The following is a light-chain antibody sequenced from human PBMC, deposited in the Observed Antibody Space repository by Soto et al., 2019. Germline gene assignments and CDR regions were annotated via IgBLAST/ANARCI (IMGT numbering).Light chain of an antibody. CDR2: GVT. CDR1: RSDIGSYNN. CDR3: AAWDDSLSAWV. Sequence: QSALTQPASVSGSPGQSITISCTGTRSDIGSYNNVAWYQQHPGKAPRVMIFGVTKRPSGISDRFFGSKSGTSASLAISGLRSEDEADYYCAAWDDSLSAWVFGGGTQLTVL. V-gene: IGLV2-14*02. J-gene: IGLJ3*02.